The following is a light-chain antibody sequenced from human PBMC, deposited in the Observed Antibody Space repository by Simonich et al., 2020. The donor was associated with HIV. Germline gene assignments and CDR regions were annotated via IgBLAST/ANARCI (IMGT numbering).Light chain of an antibody. CDR2: WAS. V-gene: IGKV4-1*01. CDR1: QSVLYSSNNKNY. CDR3: QQYYSSPQT. Sequence: DIVMTQSPDSLAVSLGERATINCKSSQSVLYSSNNKNYLAWYQQKLGQPPKLLIYWASTRESGVPDRFSGSGSGTDFTLTISSLLAEDVAVYYCQQYYSSPQTFGQGTKLEIK. J-gene: IGKJ2*01.